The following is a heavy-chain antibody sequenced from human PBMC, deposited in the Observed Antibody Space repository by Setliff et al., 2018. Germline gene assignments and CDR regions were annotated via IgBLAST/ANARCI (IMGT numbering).Heavy chain of an antibody. CDR2: IRSKAYGGTT. CDR1: GFTFGDYA. J-gene: IGHJ3*01. D-gene: IGHD2-15*01. V-gene: IGHV3-49*04. Sequence: GGSLRLSCTASGFTFGDYAMSWVRQAPGKGLEWVGLIRSKAYGGTTEYAASVKGRFTISRDDSKSIAYLQMNSLKTEDTAVYYCVRDRWKVVVNRGDDAFDLWGQGTMVTVSS. CDR3: VRDRWKVVVNRGDDAFDL.